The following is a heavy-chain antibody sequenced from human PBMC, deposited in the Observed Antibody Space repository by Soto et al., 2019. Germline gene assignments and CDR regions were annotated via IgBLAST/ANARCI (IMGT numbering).Heavy chain of an antibody. J-gene: IGHJ6*02. Sequence: GASVKVSCKASGYTFTSYGISWVRQAPGQGLEWMGWISAYNGNTNYAQKLQGRVTMTTDTSTSTAYMEPRSLRSDDTAVYYCAREESTMVRGVIITLSYYYGMDVWGQGTTVTVSS. D-gene: IGHD3-10*01. CDR2: ISAYNGNT. V-gene: IGHV1-18*04. CDR1: GYTFTSYG. CDR3: AREESTMVRGVIITLSYYYGMDV.